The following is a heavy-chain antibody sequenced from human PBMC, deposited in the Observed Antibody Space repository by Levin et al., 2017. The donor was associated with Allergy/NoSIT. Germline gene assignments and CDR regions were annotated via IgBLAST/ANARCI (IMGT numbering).Heavy chain of an antibody. J-gene: IGHJ4*02. CDR1: GFPFRAYD. V-gene: IGHV3-23*01. D-gene: IGHD2-21*02. CDR2: ISATGDTT. CDR3: AKRMDGGDNLDS. Sequence: LSLTCATSGFPFRAYDMTWVRQAPGEGLEWVSVISATGDTTNYANSVKGRFTLSRDNSKNTVYLQIHSLRVEDTAVYYCAKRMDGGDNLDSWGQGTRVTVSS.